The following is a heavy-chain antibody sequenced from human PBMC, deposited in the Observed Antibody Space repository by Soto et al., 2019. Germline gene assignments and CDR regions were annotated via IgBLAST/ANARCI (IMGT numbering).Heavy chain of an antibody. V-gene: IGHV4-39*01. D-gene: IGHD6-13*01. Sequence: SETLSLTCTVSGGSISSSSYYWGWIRQPPGKGLEWIGSIYYSGTPYYNPSLKSRVTISVDTSKNQFSLKLSSVTAADTAVYYCARHFNPQQQLQWFDPWGQGTLVTVSS. J-gene: IGHJ5*02. CDR3: ARHFNPQQQLQWFDP. CDR1: GGSISSSSYY. CDR2: IYYSGTP.